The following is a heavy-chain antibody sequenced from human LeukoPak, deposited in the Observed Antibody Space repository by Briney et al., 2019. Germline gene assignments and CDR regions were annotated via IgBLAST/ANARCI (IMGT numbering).Heavy chain of an antibody. D-gene: IGHD6-13*01. Sequence: SVKVSCKASEGTFSSYAISWVRQAPGQGLEWMGRIIPIFGTANYAQKFQGRVTITTDESTSTAYMELSSLRSEDTAVYYCARDLKYSSSCDYWGQGTLVTVSS. CDR3: ARDLKYSSSCDY. J-gene: IGHJ4*02. CDR1: EGTFSSYA. V-gene: IGHV1-69*05. CDR2: IIPIFGTA.